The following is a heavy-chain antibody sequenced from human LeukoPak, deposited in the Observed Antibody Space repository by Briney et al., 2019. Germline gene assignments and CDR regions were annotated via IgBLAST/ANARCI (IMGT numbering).Heavy chain of an antibody. CDR3: AKGGSLRPSYYLDY. CDR2: ISWNSGSI. Sequence: PGGSLRLSCAASGFTFDDYAMHWVRQAPGKGLEWVSGISWNSGSIGYADSVKGRFTISRDNSKNTLYLQVNSLRAEDTAVYYCAKGGSLRPSYYLDYWGQGTLVTVSS. V-gene: IGHV3-9*01. CDR1: GFTFDDYA. J-gene: IGHJ4*02. D-gene: IGHD4-17*01.